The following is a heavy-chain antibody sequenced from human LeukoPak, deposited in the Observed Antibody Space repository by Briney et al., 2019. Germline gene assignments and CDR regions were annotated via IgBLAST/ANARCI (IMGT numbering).Heavy chain of an antibody. V-gene: IGHV6-1*01. J-gene: IGHJ6*03. D-gene: IGHD2-2*01. Sequence: SQTLSLTCAISGDSVSSNSAAWNWIRQSPSRGLEWLGRTYYRSKWYNDYAVSVKSRITINPDTSKNQFSLQLNSVTPEDTAVYYCAGEVVPAARDYYYYYMDVWGKGTTVTVSS. CDR3: AGEVVPAARDYYYYYMDV. CDR2: TYYRSKWYN. CDR1: GDSVSSNSAA.